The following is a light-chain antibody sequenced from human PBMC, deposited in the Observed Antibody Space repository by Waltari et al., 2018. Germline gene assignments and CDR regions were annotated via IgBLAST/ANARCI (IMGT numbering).Light chain of an antibody. V-gene: IGLV2-11*01. J-gene: IGLJ3*02. CDR1: SSNVGTYNY. CDR3: CSYAGTYRWV. CDR2: DGF. Sequence: QSALTQPRSVSGSPGQSVTISCTGTSSNVGTYNYVPWYQPLPGKAPKLLMPDGFTRPQIPPGTPPRPLVGRYLTRPTGAPTRSAGAKSGYTSSLTISGLQAEEEADYSCCSYAGTYRWVFGGGTKVTVL.